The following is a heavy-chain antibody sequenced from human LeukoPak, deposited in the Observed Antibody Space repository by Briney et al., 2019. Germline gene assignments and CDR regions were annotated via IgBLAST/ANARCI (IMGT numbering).Heavy chain of an antibody. D-gene: IGHD1-26*01. Sequence: GGSLRLSCAASGFSFSSYAMHWVRQAPDKGLEWLVIISYDGSNKNYADSVKGRFTISRDNSKSTLYLQMNSLRAEDTAVYYCARELSIVGATTHFDYWGQGTLVTVSS. CDR3: ARELSIVGATTHFDY. V-gene: IGHV3-30-3*01. J-gene: IGHJ4*02. CDR2: ISYDGSNK. CDR1: GFSFSSYA.